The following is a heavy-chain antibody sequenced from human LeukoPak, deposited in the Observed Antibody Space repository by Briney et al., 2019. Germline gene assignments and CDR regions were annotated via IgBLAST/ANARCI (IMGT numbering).Heavy chain of an antibody. Sequence: SETLSLTCTVSGGSISSDDYYWSWIRQPPGKGLEWIGYIYYSGSTYNNPSLKSRVAMSVDTSKNQFSLKLSSVTVADTAVYYCAREDFYYFDSSGYYLYWGQGTLATVSS. CDR3: AREDFYYFDSSGYYLY. J-gene: IGHJ4*02. CDR1: GGSISSDDYY. V-gene: IGHV4-30-4*01. CDR2: IYYSGST. D-gene: IGHD3-22*01.